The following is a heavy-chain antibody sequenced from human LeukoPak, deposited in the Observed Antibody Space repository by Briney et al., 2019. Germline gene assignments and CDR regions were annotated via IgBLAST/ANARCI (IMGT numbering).Heavy chain of an antibody. Sequence: VSVRVSCKASGYTFNNYGISWVRQAPGQGLEWMGWVTSYNGDTNYAQKFQGRVTMSADTATSTAYMELRSLRFDDTAIYYCVKDWNILTGRNCFDPWGQGTLVTVSS. J-gene: IGHJ5*02. CDR2: VTSYNGDT. V-gene: IGHV1-18*01. CDR1: GYTFNNYG. D-gene: IGHD3-9*01. CDR3: VKDWNILTGRNCFDP.